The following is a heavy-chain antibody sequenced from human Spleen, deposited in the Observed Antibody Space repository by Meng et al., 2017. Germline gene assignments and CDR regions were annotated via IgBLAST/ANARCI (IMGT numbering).Heavy chain of an antibody. CDR2: INPNGGGT. CDR1: GHNFIGYW. J-gene: IGHJ4*02. V-gene: IGHV1-2*02. Sequence: ASVKVSCKASGHNFIGYWLYWVRQAPGQGLEWIGWINPNGGGTKYAQKFLGRVTVTRDTSTSTVYMEMSSLTYDDAAVYHCARLERGWGQGTLVTVSS. D-gene: IGHD1-1*01. CDR3: ARLERG.